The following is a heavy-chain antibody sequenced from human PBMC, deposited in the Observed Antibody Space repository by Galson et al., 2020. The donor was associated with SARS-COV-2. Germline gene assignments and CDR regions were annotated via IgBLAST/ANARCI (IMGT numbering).Heavy chain of an antibody. CDR1: GFTFSSYG. D-gene: IGHD4-17*01. CDR2: IWYDGSNK. Sequence: GGSLRLSCAASGFTFSSYGMHWVRQAPGKGLEWVAVIWYDGSNKYYADSVKGRFTISRDNSKNTLYLQMNSLRAEDTAVYYCARDPLPTSTVITIWLAGYFQHWGQGTLVTVSS. J-gene: IGHJ1*01. V-gene: IGHV3-33*01. CDR3: ARDPLPTSTVITIWLAGYFQH.